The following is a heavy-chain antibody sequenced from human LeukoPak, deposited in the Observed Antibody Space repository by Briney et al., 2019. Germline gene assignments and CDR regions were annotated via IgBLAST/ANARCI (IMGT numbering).Heavy chain of an antibody. J-gene: IGHJ4*02. CDR2: ISGSGGST. CDR3: AKGLRYFDWSSPTYYFDY. V-gene: IGHV3-23*01. Sequence: GGSLRLSCAASGFTFSSYAMSWVRQAPGKGVEWVSIISGSGGSTYYADSVKGRFTISRDNSKNTLYLQMNSLRVEDAAVYYCAKGLRYFDWSSPTYYFDYWGQGTLVTVSS. D-gene: IGHD3-9*01. CDR1: GFTFSSYA.